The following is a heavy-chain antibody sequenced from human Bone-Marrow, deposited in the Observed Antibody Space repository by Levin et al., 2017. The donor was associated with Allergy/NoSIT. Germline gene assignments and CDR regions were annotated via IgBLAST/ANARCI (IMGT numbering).Heavy chain of an antibody. J-gene: IGHJ4*02. CDR3: ARVGGTCSTTNCLYYFDS. CDR1: GYTFAAYW. D-gene: IGHD2-2*01. V-gene: IGHV1-2*06. Sequence: ASVKVSCKASGYTFAAYWMHWVRQAPGQGLEWMGRIIPSTGGTNYAQNFQGRVTMTGDTSINTAYMELSSLRSDDTAVYFCARVGGTCSTTNCLYYFDSWGQGTLVTVSS. CDR2: IIPSTGGT.